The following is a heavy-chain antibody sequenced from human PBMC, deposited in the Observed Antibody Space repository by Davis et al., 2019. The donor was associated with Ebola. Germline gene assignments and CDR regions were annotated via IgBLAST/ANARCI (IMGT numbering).Heavy chain of an antibody. D-gene: IGHD6-13*01. V-gene: IGHV3-30*18. CDR1: GFTFSSYG. CDR2: ISYDGSNK. J-gene: IGHJ6*03. CDR3: AKDGAGYSSSWHYYYYYMDV. Sequence: PGGSLRLSCAASGFTFSSYGMHWVRQAPGKGLEWVAVISYDGSNKYYADSVKGRFTISRDNSKNTLYLQMNSLRAEDTAVYYCAKDGAGYSSSWHYYYYYMDVWGKGTTVTVSS.